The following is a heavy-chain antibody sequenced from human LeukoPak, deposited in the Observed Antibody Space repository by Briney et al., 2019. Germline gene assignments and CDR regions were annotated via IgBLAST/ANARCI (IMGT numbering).Heavy chain of an antibody. J-gene: IGHJ5*02. CDR1: GFTFSSYG. CDR3: AKDGGYSSSWYAGNWFDP. D-gene: IGHD6-13*01. V-gene: IGHV3-23*01. CDR2: ISGSGGST. Sequence: GGSLRLSCAASGFTFSSYGMSWVRQAPGKGLEWVSAISGSGGSTYYADSVKGRFTISRDNSKNTLYLQMNSLRAEDTAVYYCAKDGGYSSSWYAGNWFDPWGQGTLVTVSS.